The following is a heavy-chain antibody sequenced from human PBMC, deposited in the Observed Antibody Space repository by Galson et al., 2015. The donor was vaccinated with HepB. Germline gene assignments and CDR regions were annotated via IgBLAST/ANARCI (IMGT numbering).Heavy chain of an antibody. V-gene: IGHV3-13*05. Sequence: SLRLSCAASGFTFSSYDMHWVRQTSGKGLEWVSVIGVAGDPYYAGSVKGRFTISRENAKNSLYLQMNSLRAGDTAVYYCARGGPRDGYNFYFAMDVWGQGTTVIVSS. CDR2: IGVAGDP. D-gene: IGHD5-24*01. CDR3: ARGGPRDGYNFYFAMDV. CDR1: GFTFSSYD. J-gene: IGHJ6*02.